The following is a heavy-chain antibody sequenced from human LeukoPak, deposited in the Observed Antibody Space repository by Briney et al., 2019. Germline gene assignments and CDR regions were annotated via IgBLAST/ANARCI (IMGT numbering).Heavy chain of an antibody. J-gene: IGHJ3*02. D-gene: IGHD2-15*01. Sequence: GGSLRLSCAASGFTFSSYAMSWVRQAPGKGLEWVSAISGSGGSTYYADSVKGRFTISRDNSKNTLYPQMNSLRAEDTAVYYCAKASPSYCSGGSCYPGRAFDIWGQGTMVTVSS. V-gene: IGHV3-23*01. CDR2: ISGSGGST. CDR3: AKASPSYCSGGSCYPGRAFDI. CDR1: GFTFSSYA.